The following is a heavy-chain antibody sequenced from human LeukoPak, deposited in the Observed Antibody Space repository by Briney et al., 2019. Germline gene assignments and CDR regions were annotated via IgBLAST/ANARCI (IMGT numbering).Heavy chain of an antibody. V-gene: IGHV4-4*07. Sequence: SETLSLTCTVSGGSIITYYWRWIRQPAGKGLEWIGRIYSSGRTNYHPSLESRVTMSLDTSKNQSSLNLTSVTAADTAVYYCARAYGDLYFVYWGQGTLVTVSS. J-gene: IGHJ4*02. D-gene: IGHD4-17*01. CDR2: IYSSGRT. CDR1: GGSIITYY. CDR3: ARAYGDLYFVY.